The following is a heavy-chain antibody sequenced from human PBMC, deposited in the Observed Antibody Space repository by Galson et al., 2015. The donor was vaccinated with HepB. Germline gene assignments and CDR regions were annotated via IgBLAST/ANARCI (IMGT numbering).Heavy chain of an antibody. D-gene: IGHD3-22*01. CDR3: ARVALDRYYYDSSGYYYFDY. V-gene: IGHV4-4*07. J-gene: IGHJ4*02. Sequence: ETLSLTCTVSGGSISSYYWSWIRQPAGKGLEWIGRIYTSGSTNYNPSLKSRVTMSVDTSKNQFSLKLSSVTAADTAVYYCARVALDRYYYDSSGYYYFDYWGQGTLVTVSS. CDR2: IYTSGST. CDR1: GGSISSYY.